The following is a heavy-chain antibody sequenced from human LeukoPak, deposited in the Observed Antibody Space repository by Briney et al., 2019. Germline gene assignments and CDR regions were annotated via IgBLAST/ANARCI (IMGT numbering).Heavy chain of an antibody. J-gene: IGHJ4*02. D-gene: IGHD1-7*01. Sequence: GGSLRRSCAASGFTFSSSAMSWVRQAPGKGLYWVSAISGSGTGTYYADSVKGRFTIYRDNSKNTLYLQMNSLRAEDTAVYYCAKEGGTGTRFDYWGQGTLVTVSS. CDR2: ISGSGTGT. CDR3: AKEGGTGTRFDY. V-gene: IGHV3-23*01. CDR1: GFTFSSSA.